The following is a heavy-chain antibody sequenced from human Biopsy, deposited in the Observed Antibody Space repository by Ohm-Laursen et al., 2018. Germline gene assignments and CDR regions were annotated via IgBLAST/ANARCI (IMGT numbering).Heavy chain of an antibody. Sequence: SLRLSCTASGFTFNNYWMHWVRQAPGKGLVWVSRSNTDGSRTNYADSVKGRFTTSTDNAKNTLYLYMSSLTVEDTAVYFCARDASQGFDSWGQGTLVTVSS. CDR3: ARDASQGFDS. CDR2: SNTDGSRT. V-gene: IGHV3-74*01. CDR1: GFTFNNYW. J-gene: IGHJ5*01.